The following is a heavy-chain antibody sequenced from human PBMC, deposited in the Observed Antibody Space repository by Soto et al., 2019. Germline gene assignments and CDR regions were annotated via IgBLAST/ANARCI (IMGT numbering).Heavy chain of an antibody. CDR1: GGTFSSYA. CDR3: ARTRFLEWLSQYYYYAMDV. D-gene: IGHD3-3*01. Sequence: GASVKVSCKTSGGTFSSYAISWVRQAPGQGLEWMGGIIPIFGTTNYAQKFQGRVTITADESTSTAYMELSSLRSEDTAVYHCARTRFLEWLSQYYYYAMDVWGQGTTVTVSS. CDR2: IIPIFGTT. J-gene: IGHJ6*02. V-gene: IGHV1-69*13.